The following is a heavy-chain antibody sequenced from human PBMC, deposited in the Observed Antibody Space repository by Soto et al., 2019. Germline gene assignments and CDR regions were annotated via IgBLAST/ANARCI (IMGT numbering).Heavy chain of an antibody. CDR2: FDPEDGET. J-gene: IGHJ3*02. CDR3: ATGLGPHSSGWYSWRAFDI. Sequence: ASVKVSCKVSGYTLTELSMHWVRQAPGKGLEWMGGFDPEDGETIYAQKFQGRVTMTEATSTDTAYMELSSLRSEDTAVYYCATGLGPHSSGWYSWRAFDIWGQGTMVTVSS. D-gene: IGHD6-19*01. CDR1: GYTLTELS. V-gene: IGHV1-24*01.